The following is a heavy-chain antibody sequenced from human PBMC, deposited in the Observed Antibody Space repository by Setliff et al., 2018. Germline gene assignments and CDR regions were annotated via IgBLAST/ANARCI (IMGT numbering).Heavy chain of an antibody. V-gene: IGHV3-53*01. D-gene: IGHD3-10*01. CDR1: GFTFSGYA. CDR3: RLWFEETWRDY. Sequence: GSLRLSCAASGFTFSGYAMTWVRQAPGKGLEWVSVTYASGATNYADSVKGRFTISRDNSKNTLYLQMNNLRAEDTAVYYCRLWFEETWRDYWGQGTLVTVSS. CDR2: TYASGAT. J-gene: IGHJ4*02.